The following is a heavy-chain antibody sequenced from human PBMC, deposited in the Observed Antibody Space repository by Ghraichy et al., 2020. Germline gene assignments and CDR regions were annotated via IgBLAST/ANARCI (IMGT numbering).Heavy chain of an antibody. V-gene: IGHV3-21*01. Sequence: GESLRLSCAASGFTFSTYSMNWVRQAPGKGLEWVSSMSKSSDYRYYADSVKGRFTISRDNAKKSLFLQMNSLKTEDTAVYYCVRGWMTTVTIGGPWGQGTLVTVSS. D-gene: IGHD4-17*01. J-gene: IGHJ5*02. CDR3: VRGWMTTVTIGGP. CDR1: GFTFSTYS. CDR2: MSKSSDYR.